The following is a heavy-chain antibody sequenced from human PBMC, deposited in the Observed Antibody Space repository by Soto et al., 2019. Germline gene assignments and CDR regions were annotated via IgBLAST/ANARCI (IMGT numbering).Heavy chain of an antibody. CDR3: ASSVVVPSTMNYFDH. J-gene: IGHJ4*02. D-gene: IGHD2-2*01. CDR1: GYGFTNYW. Sequence: GESLKISCKGSGYGFTNYWLAWVRQVPGKGLEWMGIVYPDDSDTKYGPSFKGQVTISVDKSITTAYLQWSSLKASDTAMYFCASSVVVPSTMNYFDHWGQGTLVTVSS. CDR2: VYPDDSDT. V-gene: IGHV5-51*01.